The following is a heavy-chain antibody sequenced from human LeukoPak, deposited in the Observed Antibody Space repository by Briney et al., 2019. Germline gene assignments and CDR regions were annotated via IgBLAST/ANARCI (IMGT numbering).Heavy chain of an antibody. D-gene: IGHD3-10*01. CDR1: GYRFTSYW. CDR3: ARRATSVRGIPLFDY. Sequence: GEALKIFCKGSGYRFTSYWVDRVRQMSGEGLEWMGRFDTGDSYTNYSPCFQGHVTISADISISTAYLQWSGVKASDTAMYYCARRATSVRGIPLFDYWGQGTLVTVSS. CDR2: FDTGDSYT. J-gene: IGHJ4*02. V-gene: IGHV5-10-1*01.